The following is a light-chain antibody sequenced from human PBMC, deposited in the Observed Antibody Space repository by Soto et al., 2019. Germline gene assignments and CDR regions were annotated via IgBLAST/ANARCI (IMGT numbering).Light chain of an antibody. CDR2: NDV. CDR1: ISNIGKDT. CDR3: STWDDSLNGWV. J-gene: IGLJ3*02. Sequence: QSALTQPPSVSGTPGLTVTISCSGSISNIGKDTVNWYQQLPGTDPNLLMFNDVKRPSGGPDGLSGSSSGTYASLATSGVQSDDEAAYFCSTWDDSLNGWVFGGGTKVTVL. V-gene: IGLV1-44*01.